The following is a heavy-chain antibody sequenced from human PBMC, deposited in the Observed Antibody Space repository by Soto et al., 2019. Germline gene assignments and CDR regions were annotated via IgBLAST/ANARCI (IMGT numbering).Heavy chain of an antibody. V-gene: IGHV1-69*13. D-gene: IGHD3-10*01. J-gene: IGHJ6*02. Sequence: SVKVSFKASGGTFSSYAISWLRQAPGQGLEWMGGIIPIFGTANYAQKFQGRVTITADESTSTAYMELSSLRSEDTAVYYCARVGATMVRGVNDYYYYGMDVWGQGTTVTVSS. CDR2: IIPIFGTA. CDR3: ARVGATMVRGVNDYYYYGMDV. CDR1: GGTFSSYA.